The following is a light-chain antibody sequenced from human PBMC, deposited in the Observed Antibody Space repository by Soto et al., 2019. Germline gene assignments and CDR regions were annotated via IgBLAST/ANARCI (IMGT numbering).Light chain of an antibody. CDR3: PLSGGSLWT. Sequence: HCPSSVSASPREGATLSCRASQGIGDTLAWYQHKPGQAPRLLIYEASNRATGIADRFSGGGSGTDFTLTISRLEPEHFAVYSSPLSGGSLWTFGEGTKLDIK. J-gene: IGKJ1*01. V-gene: IGKV3D-11*03. CDR2: EAS. CDR1: QGIGDT.